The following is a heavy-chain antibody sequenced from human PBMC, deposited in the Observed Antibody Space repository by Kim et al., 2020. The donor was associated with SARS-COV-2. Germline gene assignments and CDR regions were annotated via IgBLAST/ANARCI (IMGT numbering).Heavy chain of an antibody. CDR1: GGSISSSNW. CDR3: ARVGKRYSSSPLNWFDP. D-gene: IGHD6-6*01. CDR2: IYHSGST. J-gene: IGHJ5*02. Sequence: SETLSLTCAVSGGSISSSNWWSWVRQPPGKGLEWIGEIYHSGSTNYNPSLKSRVTISVDKSKNQFSLKLSSVTAADTAVYYCARVGKRYSSSPLNWFDPWGQGTLVTVSS. V-gene: IGHV4-4*02.